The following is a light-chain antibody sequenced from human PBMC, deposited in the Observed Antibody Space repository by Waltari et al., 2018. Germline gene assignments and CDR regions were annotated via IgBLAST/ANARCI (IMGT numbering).Light chain of an antibody. Sequence: DLVMTQSPVSLSVTLGQPASISCRSSQTLANTDGNTYLNWFHQRPGQSPRRLIYQVSKRDFGVPDRFRGSGSHTDFTLEISRVEAEDVGLYYCMQGVRPWTFGQGTKVEIK. CDR2: QVS. CDR1: QTLANTDGNTY. J-gene: IGKJ1*01. CDR3: MQGVRPWT. V-gene: IGKV2-30*01.